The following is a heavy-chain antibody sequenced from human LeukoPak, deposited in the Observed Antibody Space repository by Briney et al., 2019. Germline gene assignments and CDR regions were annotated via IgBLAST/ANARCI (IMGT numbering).Heavy chain of an antibody. CDR2: IYYSGST. CDR1: GGSLSSYY. V-gene: IGHV4-59*01. Sequence: SETLSLTCTVSGGSLSSYYWSWIRQPPGKGLEWIGYIYYSGSTNYNPSLKSRVTISVDTSKNQFSLKLSSVTAADTAVYYCASFGLKRPDFLMFDPWGQGTLVTVSS. D-gene: IGHD3/OR15-3a*01. J-gene: IGHJ5*02. CDR3: ASFGLKRPDFLMFDP.